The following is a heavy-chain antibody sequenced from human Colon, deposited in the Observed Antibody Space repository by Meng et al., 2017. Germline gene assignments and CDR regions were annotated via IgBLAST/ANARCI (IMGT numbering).Heavy chain of an antibody. V-gene: IGHV4-30-4*08. J-gene: IGHJ5*02. D-gene: IGHD2-8*02. CDR1: GYTISSADYS. CDR3: ARAHCTVVMCNRFDH. CDR2: IYYTGTA. Sequence: QVQPQDAGPVLVKPSQTLSLTCDVSGYTISSADYSWNWIRQRPGKGVEWIGKIYYTGTAHYTPSLKSRATMSVDTSKNQFSLKLTSVTAADTAVYYCARAHCTVVMCNRFDHWGQGTLVTVSS.